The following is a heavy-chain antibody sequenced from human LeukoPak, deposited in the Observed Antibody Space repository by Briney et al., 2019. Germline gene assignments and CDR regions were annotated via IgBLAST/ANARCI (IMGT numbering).Heavy chain of an antibody. V-gene: IGHV4-59*11. J-gene: IGHJ4*02. CDR3: ARVVGSGWDYFDS. CDR1: GGSISSHY. D-gene: IGHD6-19*01. Sequence: PSETLSLTCTVSGGSISSHYWSWLRQPPGKGLEWIAYRHHSGSSNYNPSLESRVTVSVDTSYNQFSLRVTSVTAADTAVYYCARVVGSGWDYFDSWGQGTLVTVSS. CDR2: RHHSGSS.